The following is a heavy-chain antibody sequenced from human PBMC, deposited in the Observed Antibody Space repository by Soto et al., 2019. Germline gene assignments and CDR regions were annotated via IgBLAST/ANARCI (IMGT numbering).Heavy chain of an antibody. CDR1: GLTFSNYS. CDR3: ARDILIRDY. D-gene: IGHD2-21*01. Sequence: GGALGLSCLASGLTFSNYSITLVRQAPGKGLEWVANVNQDESRKNYVDSVKGRFIISRDNAKNSLYLQMNSLTADDPGVYYCARDILIRDYWGQGTRVTVSS. CDR2: VNQDESRK. J-gene: IGHJ4*02. V-gene: IGHV3-7*03.